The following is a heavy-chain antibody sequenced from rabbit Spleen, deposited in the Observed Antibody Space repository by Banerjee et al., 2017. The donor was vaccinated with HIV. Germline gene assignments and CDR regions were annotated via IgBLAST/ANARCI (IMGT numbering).Heavy chain of an antibody. V-gene: IGHV1S40*01. D-gene: IGHD8-1*01. Sequence: QSLEESGGDLVQPEGSLTLTCTASGFSFTYSDYMCWVRQAPGKGLEWITSIYAGSSGATYSATWAKGRFTISKTSSTTVTLQMTSLTVADTATYFCARDAGTSFSTYGMDLWGPGTLVTVS. CDR1: GFSFTYSDY. CDR3: ARDAGTSFSTYGMDL. CDR2: IYAGSSGAT. J-gene: IGHJ6*01.